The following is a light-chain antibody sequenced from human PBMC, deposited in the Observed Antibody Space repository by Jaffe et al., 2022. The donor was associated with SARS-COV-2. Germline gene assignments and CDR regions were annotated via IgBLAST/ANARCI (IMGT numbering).Light chain of an antibody. Sequence: SYELTQPPSVSVSPGQTAIITCSGDILANKYTSWYQQKPGQSPVLVMYQDTKRPSGIPERFSGSNSGNTATLTISGTQAVDEADYYCQAWDSSAPYVFGTGTKVTVL. CDR2: QDT. CDR1: ILANKY. V-gene: IGLV3-1*01. J-gene: IGLJ1*01. CDR3: QAWDSSAPYV.